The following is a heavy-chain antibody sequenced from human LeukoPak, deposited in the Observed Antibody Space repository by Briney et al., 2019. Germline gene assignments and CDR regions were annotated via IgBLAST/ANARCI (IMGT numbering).Heavy chain of an antibody. D-gene: IGHD6-13*01. V-gene: IGHV4-4*02. J-gene: IGHJ4*02. Sequence: SETLSLTCAASGGSISSSNWWSWVRQPPGTGLEWIGEIYHSGSTNYNPSLKSRVTISVDKSKNQFSLKLSSVTAADTAVYYCASISSSWYSDYWGQGTLVTVSS. CDR3: ASISSSWYSDY. CDR1: GGSISSSNW. CDR2: IYHSGST.